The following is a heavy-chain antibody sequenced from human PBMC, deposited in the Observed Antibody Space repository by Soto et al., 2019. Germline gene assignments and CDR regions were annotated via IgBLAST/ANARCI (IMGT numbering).Heavy chain of an antibody. J-gene: IGHJ4*02. CDR3: ARHFFRIAVAGLDY. V-gene: IGHV5-10-1*01. D-gene: IGHD6-19*01. CDR1: GYSFTSYR. Sequence: ESLKISGKGSGYSFTSYRISWVRQMPGKGLEWMGRIDPSDSYTNYSPSFQGHVTISADKSISTAYLQWSSLKASDTAMYYCARHFFRIAVAGLDYWGQGTPVTVSS. CDR2: IDPSDSYT.